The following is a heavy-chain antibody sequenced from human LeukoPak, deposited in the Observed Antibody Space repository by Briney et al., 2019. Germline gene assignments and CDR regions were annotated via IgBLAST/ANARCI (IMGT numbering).Heavy chain of an antibody. D-gene: IGHD5-18*01. CDR1: GFTFSSYG. CDR2: ISYDGSNK. J-gene: IGHJ4*02. Sequence: GGSLRLSCAASGFTFSSYGMHWVRQAPGKGLEWVAVISYDGSNKYYADSVKGRFTISRDNSKNTPYLLMNSLRAEDTAVYYCAKGPHGGYSYGYRVYFDYWGQGTLVTVSS. CDR3: AKGPHGGYSYGYRVYFDY. V-gene: IGHV3-30*18.